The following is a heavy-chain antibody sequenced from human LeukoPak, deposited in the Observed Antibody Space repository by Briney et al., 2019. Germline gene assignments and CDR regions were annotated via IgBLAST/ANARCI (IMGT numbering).Heavy chain of an antibody. Sequence: SETLSLTCTVSGGSISRYYWSWIRQPPGRGVEWVGYIYYSGSTNHNPSLKSRVTISVDTSKNQFSLKLSAVTAADTAVYYCARVGYSSGWDFDYWGQGTLVTVSS. CDR1: GGSISRYY. J-gene: IGHJ4*02. D-gene: IGHD6-19*01. V-gene: IGHV4-59*01. CDR3: ARVGYSSGWDFDY. CDR2: IYYSGST.